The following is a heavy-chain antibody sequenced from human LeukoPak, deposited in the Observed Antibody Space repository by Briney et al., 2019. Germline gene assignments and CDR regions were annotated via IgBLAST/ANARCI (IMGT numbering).Heavy chain of an antibody. Sequence: GGSLRLACAASGFTFSSYAMYWVRQAPGKGLEWVSGIFGSGGSTHYADSVKGRFTISRDNSKNTVYLQMNSLRAEDTAVYYCAKTTTGYSSGRFPGWPVDYWGQGTLVTVSS. CDR2: IFGSGGST. J-gene: IGHJ4*02. V-gene: IGHV3-23*01. CDR3: AKTTTGYSSGRFPGWPVDY. CDR1: GFTFSSYA. D-gene: IGHD6-19*01.